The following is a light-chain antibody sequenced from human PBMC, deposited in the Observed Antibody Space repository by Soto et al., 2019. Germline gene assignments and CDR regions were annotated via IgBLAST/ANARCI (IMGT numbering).Light chain of an antibody. CDR2: EVD. V-gene: IGLV2-23*02. CDR1: NSDIGIYTF. Sequence: QSVLTQPASVSGAPGQSITISCTGTNSDIGIYTFVSWYGQHPGKAPKLLIFEVDKQPSGISNRFSGSKSGNTASLTISGLRPEDEGNYYCCLYGGSSNYVLFGGGTKLTVL. J-gene: IGLJ3*02. CDR3: CLYGGSSNYVL.